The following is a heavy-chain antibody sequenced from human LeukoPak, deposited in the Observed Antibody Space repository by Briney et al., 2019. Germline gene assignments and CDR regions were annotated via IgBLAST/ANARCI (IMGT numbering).Heavy chain of an antibody. CDR2: TSTTSGTK. J-gene: IGHJ4*02. Sequence: PGGSLRLSCAASGFTFSSYAMNWVRLAPGKGLEWISYTSTTSGTKYYAESVKGRFTISRDNAKNSLYLQMNSLRDEDTAVYYCARRENLYGGYDFDYWGQGTLVTVSS. CDR1: GFTFSSYA. V-gene: IGHV3-48*02. CDR3: ARRENLYGGYDFDY. D-gene: IGHD5-12*01.